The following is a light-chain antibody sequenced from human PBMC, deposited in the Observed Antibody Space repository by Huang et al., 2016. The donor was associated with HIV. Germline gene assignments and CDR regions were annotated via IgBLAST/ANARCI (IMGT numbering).Light chain of an antibody. Sequence: EIEMTQSPATLSVSPGERATLSCRASQSFNSNLAWYQQKPGQAPRLLIFGASTRATGIPARFSGSGSGTEFTLTISSLQSEDFAVYYCQHYNNWPYTFGQGAKVEI. J-gene: IGKJ2*01. V-gene: IGKV3-15*01. CDR3: QHYNNWPYT. CDR2: GAS. CDR1: QSFNSN.